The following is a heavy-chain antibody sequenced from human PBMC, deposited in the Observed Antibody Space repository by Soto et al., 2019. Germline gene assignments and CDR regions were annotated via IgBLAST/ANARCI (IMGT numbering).Heavy chain of an antibody. V-gene: IGHV3-30*18. CDR2: ISHDGSNK. J-gene: IGHJ6*02. Sequence: QVQLVESGGGVVQPGRSLRLSCAASGFTFSSYGMHWVRQAPGKGLEWVAVISHDGSNKYFADSVKSRFTISRDNSRNTLYLQMNSLRAEDTAVYYCAKHLLAGAGYLHGMDVWGQGTTVTVSS. CDR1: GFTFSSYG. D-gene: IGHD6-19*01. CDR3: AKHLLAGAGYLHGMDV.